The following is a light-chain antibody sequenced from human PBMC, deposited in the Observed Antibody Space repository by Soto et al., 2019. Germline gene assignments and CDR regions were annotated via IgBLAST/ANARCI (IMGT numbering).Light chain of an antibody. CDR2: QDV. J-gene: IGLJ1*01. Sequence: SYELTQPPSVSVSPGQTASITCSGYNLGDKYVSWYQQKAGQSPLLVIFQDVKRPSGIPDRFSGSNSGNTATLTISGTQSIDEADYYCRAWDSSTFYLFGSGTKVTVL. CDR3: RAWDSSTFYL. V-gene: IGLV3-1*01. CDR1: NLGDKY.